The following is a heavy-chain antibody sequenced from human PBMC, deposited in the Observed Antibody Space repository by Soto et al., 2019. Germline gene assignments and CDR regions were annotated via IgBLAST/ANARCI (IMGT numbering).Heavy chain of an antibody. CDR2: ISGSSSYT. CDR3: ARDLAYCGGDCSPGYFDY. V-gene: IGHV3-11*06. J-gene: IGHJ4*02. D-gene: IGHD2-21*02. Sequence: GGSLRLSCAASGFTFSDYYMSWIRQAPGKGLEWVSYISGSSSYTDYADSVKGRFTIFRDNAKKSLYLEMTSLRAEDTAVYFCARDLAYCGGDCSPGYFDYWGQGTLVTVS. CDR1: GFTFSDYY.